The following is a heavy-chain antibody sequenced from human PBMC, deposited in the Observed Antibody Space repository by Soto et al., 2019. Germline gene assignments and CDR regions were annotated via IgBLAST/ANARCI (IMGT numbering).Heavy chain of an antibody. V-gene: IGHV3-30-3*01. CDR3: ARDIEDYYGSGSYPSGIDY. CDR2: ISYDGSNK. J-gene: IGHJ4*02. Sequence: QVQLVESGGGVVQPGRSLRLSCAASGFTFCSFAFHWVRQAPGKGLEWVAVISYDGSNKYYADSVKGRFTISRDNSKNTLYLQMNSLRAEDTAVYYCARDIEDYYGSGSYPSGIDYWGQGTLVTVSS. CDR1: GFTFCSFA. D-gene: IGHD3-10*01.